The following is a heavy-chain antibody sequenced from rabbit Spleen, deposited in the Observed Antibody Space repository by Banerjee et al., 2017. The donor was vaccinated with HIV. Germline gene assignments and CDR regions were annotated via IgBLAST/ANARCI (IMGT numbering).Heavy chain of an antibody. D-gene: IGHD2-1*01. CDR1: GIDFTNYY. CDR3: ARSGHVHGDYTWDL. Sequence: QQQLEESGGGLVKPGGSLTLSCKAAGIDFTNYYISWVRQAPGKGLEWIGIIYAAKGSTNYASWVNGRFTISSDNAQSTVDLKMTSLTAADTATYFCARSGHVHGDYTWDLWGPGTLVTVS. J-gene: IGHJ4*01. CDR2: IYAAKGST. V-gene: IGHV1S43*01.